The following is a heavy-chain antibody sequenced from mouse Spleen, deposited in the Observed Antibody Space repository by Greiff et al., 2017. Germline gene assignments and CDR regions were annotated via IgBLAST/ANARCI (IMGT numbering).Heavy chain of an antibody. CDR1: GYTFTSYW. J-gene: IGHJ2*01. CDR2: IDPSDSYT. Sequence: QVQLQQPGAELVRPGTSVKLSCKASGYTFTSYWMHWVKQRPGQGLEWIGVIDPSDSYTNYNQKFKGKATLTVDTSSSTAYMQLSSLTSEDSAVYYCARAYGNYVDWGQGTTLTVSS. D-gene: IGHD2-1*01. V-gene: IGHV1-59*01. CDR3: ARAYGNYVD.